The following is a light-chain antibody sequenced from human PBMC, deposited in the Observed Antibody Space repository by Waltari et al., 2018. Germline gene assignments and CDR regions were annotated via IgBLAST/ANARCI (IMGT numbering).Light chain of an antibody. Sequence: QSVLTQPPSVSGAPGQRVSISCTGSGSNPGAGYAVHWYQQHPAKAPNLLIYGTITRPPGVPDRFFGSQSGTSASLAITALQAEDEAEYYCQSYDTSLSVVFGGGTKLTVL. CDR1: GSNPGAGYA. CDR2: GTI. J-gene: IGLJ2*01. CDR3: QSYDTSLSVV. V-gene: IGLV1-40*01.